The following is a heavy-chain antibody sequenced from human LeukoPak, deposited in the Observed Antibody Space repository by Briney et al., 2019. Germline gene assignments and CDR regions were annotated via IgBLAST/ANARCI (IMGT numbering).Heavy chain of an antibody. CDR1: GYSFTNYW. Sequence: GESLKISCQGSGYSFTNYWIGWARQMPGKGLEWMGIIFPGDSDTRYSPSFEGQVTISADKSISTAYVQWSSLKASDTAMYFCARTSRYNTRKGFDYWGRGSLVTVSS. CDR2: IFPGDSDT. J-gene: IGHJ4*02. CDR3: ARTSRYNTRKGFDY. D-gene: IGHD1-20*01. V-gene: IGHV5-51*01.